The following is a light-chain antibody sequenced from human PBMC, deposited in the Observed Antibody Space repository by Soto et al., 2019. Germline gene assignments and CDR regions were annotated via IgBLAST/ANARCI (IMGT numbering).Light chain of an antibody. V-gene: IGKV3-11*01. CDR1: QRVSSY. CDR2: DAS. Sequence: EIVLTQSPATLSLSPGEGATLSCRASQRVSSYLAWYQQKPGQAPRLLIYDASNRATGIPARFSGSGSGTNFTLTFSSLEPEDCAVYYCQQRSNWPITFGQGTRLEIK. CDR3: QQRSNWPIT. J-gene: IGKJ5*01.